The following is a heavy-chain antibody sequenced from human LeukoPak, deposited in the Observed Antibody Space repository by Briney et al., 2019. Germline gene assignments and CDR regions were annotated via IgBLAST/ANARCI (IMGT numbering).Heavy chain of an antibody. CDR3: ARQKVVVIPTFDY. CDR2: ISPSGAGT. D-gene: IGHD3-22*01. Sequence: PGGSLRLSCAASGFTFSSYAMSWVRQAPGKGLEWVSAISPSGAGTHYADSVKGRFTISRDNSKNTLYLQMNSLRAEDTAVYYCARQKVVVIPTFDYWGQGTLVTVSS. J-gene: IGHJ4*02. V-gene: IGHV3-23*01. CDR1: GFTFSSYA.